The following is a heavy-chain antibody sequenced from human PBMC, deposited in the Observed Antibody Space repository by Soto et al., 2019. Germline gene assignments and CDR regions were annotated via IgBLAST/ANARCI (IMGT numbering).Heavy chain of an antibody. CDR2: IGTAGDT. CDR1: GFTFSSYD. Sequence: GGSLRLSCAASGFTFSSYDMHWVRQATGKGLEWVSAIGTAGDTYYPGSVKGRFTISRENAKNSLYLQMNSLRAEDTAVYYCARASRGVRAVAASYGMDVWGQGTTVTVSS. D-gene: IGHD6-19*01. CDR3: ARASRGVRAVAASYGMDV. V-gene: IGHV3-13*01. J-gene: IGHJ6*02.